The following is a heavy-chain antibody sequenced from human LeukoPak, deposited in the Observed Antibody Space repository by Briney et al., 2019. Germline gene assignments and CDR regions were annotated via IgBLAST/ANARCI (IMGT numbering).Heavy chain of an antibody. J-gene: IGHJ4*02. CDR2: ISSSSSYI. Sequence: GGSLRLSCAASGFTFSSYSMNWVRHAPGKGLEWVSSISSSSSYIYYADSVKGRFTISRDNAKNSLYLQMNSLRAEDTAVYYCARDPSTIYNSGSYGDYWGQGTLVTVSS. CDR1: GFTFSSYS. D-gene: IGHD1-26*01. CDR3: ARDPSTIYNSGSYGDY. V-gene: IGHV3-21*01.